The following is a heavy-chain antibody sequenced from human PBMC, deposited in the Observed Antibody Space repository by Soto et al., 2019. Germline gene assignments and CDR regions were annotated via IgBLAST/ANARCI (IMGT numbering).Heavy chain of an antibody. CDR1: GFTFSSYA. D-gene: IGHD6-19*01. V-gene: IGHV3-23*01. CDR2: ISGSGGST. CDR3: AKVRSSGWSLNWFDP. J-gene: IGHJ5*02. Sequence: XVSLILSCAASGFTFSSYAMSWVRQAPGKGLEWVSAISGSGGSTYYADSVKGRFTISRDNSKNTLYLQMNSLRAEDTAVYYCAKVRSSGWSLNWFDPWGQGTLVTVSS.